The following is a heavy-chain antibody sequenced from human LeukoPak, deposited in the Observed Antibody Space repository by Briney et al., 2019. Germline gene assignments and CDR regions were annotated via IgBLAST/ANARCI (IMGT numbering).Heavy chain of an antibody. J-gene: IGHJ6*03. CDR2: IYTSGST. V-gene: IGHV4-61*02. CDR3: ARAGDYGDYNDYMDV. D-gene: IGHD4-17*01. CDR1: GGSISSGSYY. Sequence: SETLSLTCTVSGGSISSGSYYWSWIRQPAGKGLEWIGRIYTSGSTNYNPSLKSRVTISVDTSKNQFSLKLSSVTAADTAVYYCARAGDYGDYNDYMDVWGKGTTVTVSS.